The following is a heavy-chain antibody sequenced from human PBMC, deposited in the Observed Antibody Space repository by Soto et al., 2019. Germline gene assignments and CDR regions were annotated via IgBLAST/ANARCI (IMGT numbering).Heavy chain of an antibody. J-gene: IGHJ4*02. CDR2: ISASGDST. D-gene: IGHD3-10*01. V-gene: IGHV3-23*01. Sequence: GGSLRLSCATSGVGFSNYGMSWVRQAPGKGLEWVSGISASGDSTYYADPVKGRFTISGDNSKRTLYLQMNSLRAEDTAVYFCARDSSLRGPYYFDYWGQGTQVTVSS. CDR3: ARDSSLRGPYYFDY. CDR1: GVGFSNYG.